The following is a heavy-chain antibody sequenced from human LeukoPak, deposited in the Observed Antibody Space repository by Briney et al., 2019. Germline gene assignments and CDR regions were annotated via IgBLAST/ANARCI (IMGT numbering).Heavy chain of an antibody. Sequence: SVKVSCKASGGTFSSYGISWVRQAPGQGLEWMGGIIPIFGRAKYAQKFQGRVTITADESTSTAYMEVNSLRSEDTAVYYCARDEDYGIFVNVDYWGQGTLVTVSS. V-gene: IGHV1-69*13. CDR2: IIPIFGRA. CDR1: GGTFSSYG. J-gene: IGHJ4*02. CDR3: ARDEDYGIFVNVDY. D-gene: IGHD4-17*01.